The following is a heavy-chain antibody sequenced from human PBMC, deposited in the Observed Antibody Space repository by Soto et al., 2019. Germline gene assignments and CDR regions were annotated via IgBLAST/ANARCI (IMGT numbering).Heavy chain of an antibody. CDR3: ARDQWLVLHYYYYGMDV. J-gene: IGHJ6*02. V-gene: IGHV1-18*04. D-gene: IGHD6-19*01. Sequence: QVQLVQSGAEVKKPGASVKVSCKASGYTSTSYGISWVRQAPGQGLEWMGWISAYNGNTNYAQKLQGRVTMTTDTSTSTAYMELRSLRSDDTAVYYCARDQWLVLHYYYYGMDVWGQGTTVTVSS. CDR1: GYTSTSYG. CDR2: ISAYNGNT.